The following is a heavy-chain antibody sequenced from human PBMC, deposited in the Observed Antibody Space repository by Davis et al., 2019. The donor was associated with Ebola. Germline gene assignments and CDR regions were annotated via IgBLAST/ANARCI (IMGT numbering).Heavy chain of an antibody. D-gene: IGHD6-19*01. J-gene: IGHJ4*02. Sequence: GESLKISCKDSGNSFTSHWIGWVRQMPGKGLEWMGIIYTGDSDTRYSPSFQGQVTISADKSISTAYLQWSSLKASDTAMYYCARLGARRAVAALDYWGQGTLVTVSS. CDR2: IYTGDSDT. CDR3: ARLGARRAVAALDY. V-gene: IGHV5-51*01. CDR1: GNSFTSHW.